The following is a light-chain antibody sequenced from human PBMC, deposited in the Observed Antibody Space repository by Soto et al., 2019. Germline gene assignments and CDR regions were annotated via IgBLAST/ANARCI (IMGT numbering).Light chain of an antibody. CDR2: DAS. CDR3: QQYDSYSWT. J-gene: IGKJ1*01. V-gene: IGKV1-5*01. CDR1: QSIGSW. Sequence: DIQMTQSPSTLSAYVGDRVIITCRASQSIGSWLAWYQQKPGKAPKALIYDASTLESGVPSRFGGNGSGTEFTLTISGLQPDDFATYYCQQYDSYSWTFGQGTKVDIK.